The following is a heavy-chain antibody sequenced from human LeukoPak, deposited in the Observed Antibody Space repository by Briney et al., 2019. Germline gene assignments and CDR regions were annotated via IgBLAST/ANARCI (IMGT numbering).Heavy chain of an antibody. Sequence: AGGSLRLSCAASGFTFSNYAMSWVRQTPGKGLEWVSAISGGGSTTYYADSVKGRFTISRDNSKNTLYLQMSSLRAEDTALYYCAKDSNSGSDYYFDYWGQGTLVTVSS. J-gene: IGHJ4*02. V-gene: IGHV3-23*01. CDR2: ISGGGSTT. D-gene: IGHD3-10*01. CDR1: GFTFSNYA. CDR3: AKDSNSGSDYYFDY.